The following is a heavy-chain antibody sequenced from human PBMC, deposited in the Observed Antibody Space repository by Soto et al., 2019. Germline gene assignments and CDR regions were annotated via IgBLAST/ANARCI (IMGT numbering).Heavy chain of an antibody. D-gene: IGHD5-18*01. CDR2: IFYSGTT. V-gene: IGHV4-39*01. CDR3: ARHGYSLYGLILIDDFGMDV. J-gene: IGHJ6*02. Sequence: SETLSLTCTVSGGSISSSSYYWGWIRQPPGKGLEWIGNIFYSGTTHYNPSLKSRVAISVDTSKSHFSLKLSAVTAADTAVYYCARHGYSLYGLILIDDFGMDVWGQGTTVTVSS. CDR1: GGSISSSSYY.